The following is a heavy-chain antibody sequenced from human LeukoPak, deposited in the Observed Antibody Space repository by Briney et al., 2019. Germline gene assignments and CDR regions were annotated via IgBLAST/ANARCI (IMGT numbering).Heavy chain of an antibody. V-gene: IGHV3-48*03. CDR1: GFTFCSYE. CDR3: ARAPTYYYDSSGYYYHYFDY. J-gene: IGHJ4*02. Sequence: PGGSLRLSCAASGFTFCSYEMNWVRQAPGKGLEWVSYISSSGSTTYYADPVKGRFTISRDNAKNSLYLQMNSLRAEDTAVYYCARAPTYYYDSSGYYYHYFDYWGQGTLVTVSS. CDR2: ISSSGSTT. D-gene: IGHD3-22*01.